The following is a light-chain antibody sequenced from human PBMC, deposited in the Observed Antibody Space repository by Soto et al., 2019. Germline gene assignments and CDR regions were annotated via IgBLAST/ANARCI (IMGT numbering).Light chain of an antibody. CDR1: QSVSSW. Sequence: DIQMTQSPSILSASAGDRVTITCRASQSVSSWLAWYQQKPGKAPKLLIYDVSSLESGVPSRFSGSGSGTEFTLTISSLQPDDFATYYCQQYNSYTWTFGQGTKVDIK. V-gene: IGKV1-5*01. J-gene: IGKJ1*01. CDR2: DVS. CDR3: QQYNSYTWT.